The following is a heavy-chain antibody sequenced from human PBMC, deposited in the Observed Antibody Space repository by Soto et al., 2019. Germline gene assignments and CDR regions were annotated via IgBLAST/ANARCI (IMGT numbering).Heavy chain of an antibody. CDR3: ARGSWYDILTGLPYYYYYYGMDV. Sequence: SETLSLTCTLSSGSITSYYWSWIRQPPGKGLEWIGYIYYGGSTNYNPSLKSRVTISVDTSKNQFSLKLSSVTAADTAVYYCARGSWYDILTGLPYYYYYYGMDVFGRGTTVTVSS. V-gene: IGHV4-59*01. CDR1: SGSITSYY. CDR2: IYYGGST. D-gene: IGHD3-9*01. J-gene: IGHJ6*02.